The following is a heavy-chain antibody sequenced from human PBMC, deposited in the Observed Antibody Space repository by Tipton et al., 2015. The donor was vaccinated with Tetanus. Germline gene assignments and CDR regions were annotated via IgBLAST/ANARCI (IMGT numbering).Heavy chain of an antibody. CDR3: ARGGKLGLGYFDL. Sequence: TLSLTCNVSGDSIGSYYWNWIRQPAGKGLEWIGRFYTTGSTIYNPSLRSRVTMSVDTSKNQFSLTLSSVTAADTAVYYCARGGKLGLGYFDLWGRGTLVTVSS. V-gene: IGHV4-4*07. CDR1: GDSIGSYY. D-gene: IGHD7-27*01. J-gene: IGHJ2*01. CDR2: FYTTGST.